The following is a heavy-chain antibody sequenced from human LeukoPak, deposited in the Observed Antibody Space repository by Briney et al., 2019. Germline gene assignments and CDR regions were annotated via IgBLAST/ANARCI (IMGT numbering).Heavy chain of an antibody. CDR3: ARALEQRFFDY. CDR1: GGTFSSYA. J-gene: IGHJ4*02. Sequence: ASVKVSCKASGGTFSSYAISWVRQAPGQGLEWMGRIIPILGIANYAQKFQGRVTITADKSTSTAYMELSSLRSEDTAEYYCARALEQRFFDYWGQGTLVTVSS. V-gene: IGHV1-69*04. D-gene: IGHD6-25*01. CDR2: IIPILGIA.